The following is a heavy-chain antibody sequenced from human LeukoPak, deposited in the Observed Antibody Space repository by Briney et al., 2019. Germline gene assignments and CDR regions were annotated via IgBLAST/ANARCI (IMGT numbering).Heavy chain of an antibody. Sequence: GGSLRLSCAASGFTFSSYSMNWVRQAPGKGLEWVSYISSSSSTIYYADSVKGRFTISRDNAKNSLYLQMNSLRAEDTAVYYCARDHHYYDSSGYLNPQFMDVWGQGTTVTVSS. V-gene: IGHV3-48*04. D-gene: IGHD3-22*01. CDR1: GFTFSSYS. CDR3: ARDHHYYDSSGYLNPQFMDV. CDR2: ISSSSSTI. J-gene: IGHJ6*02.